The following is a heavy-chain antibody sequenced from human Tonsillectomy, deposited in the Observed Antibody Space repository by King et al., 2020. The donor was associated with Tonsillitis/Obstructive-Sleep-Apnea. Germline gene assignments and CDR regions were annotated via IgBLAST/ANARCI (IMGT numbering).Heavy chain of an antibody. CDR1: GFTFSNYG. Sequence: VQLVESGGGVVQPGRSLRLSCAASGFTFSNYGMHWVRQAPGKGLEWVAVIWYDGSDKYYADSVKGRFTISRDNSKNTLYLQMNSLRAEDTAVYYCARGTSPAFDIWGQGTMVPVFS. V-gene: IGHV3-33*01. J-gene: IGHJ3*02. CDR2: IWYDGSDK. CDR3: ARGTSPAFDI.